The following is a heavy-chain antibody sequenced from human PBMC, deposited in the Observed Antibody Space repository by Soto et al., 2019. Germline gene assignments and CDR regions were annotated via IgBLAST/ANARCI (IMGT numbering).Heavy chain of an antibody. D-gene: IGHD3-22*01. CDR1: GYHFTAYG. CDR3: ARALNTGSSAYYSFAY. CDR2: VSTNNADT. J-gene: IGHJ4*02. V-gene: IGHV1-18*01. Sequence: ASVKVSCKTSGYHFTAYGLAWLRQAPGQRPEWMGWVSTNNADTNYAEKFQGRVTMTTDKSTTTTYMELRSLRSDDTAVYYCARALNTGSSAYYSFAYWGQGTLVTVSS.